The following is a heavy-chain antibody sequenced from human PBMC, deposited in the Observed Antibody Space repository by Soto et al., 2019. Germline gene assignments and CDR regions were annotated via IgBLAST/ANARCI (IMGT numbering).Heavy chain of an antibody. CDR2: ISYSGGAT. CDR1: GFTFSSYA. Sequence: EVQLLESGGGLVQPGGSLRLSCAASGFTFSSYAMSWVRQAPGKGLEWGSAISYSGGATYYADSVKGRFTISRDNSKDTLYLQMNGLRAEDTAVYYCAKFVQGNGWFHFDYWGQGTLVTVSS. D-gene: IGHD6-19*01. J-gene: IGHJ4*02. V-gene: IGHV3-23*01. CDR3: AKFVQGNGWFHFDY.